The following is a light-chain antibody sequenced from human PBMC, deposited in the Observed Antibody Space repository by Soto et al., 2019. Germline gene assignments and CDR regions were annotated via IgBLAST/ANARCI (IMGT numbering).Light chain of an antibody. CDR3: LQGSSWPQT. V-gene: IGKV3-11*01. CDR1: QSFSSY. Sequence: EIVLTQSPATLSLSPGERATLSCRASQSFSSYLAWYQQKPGQDPRLLIYDASNRATGIPARFSGRGSGTDFTLTISSLEPEDLAVYFCLQGSSWPQTFGQGTQVEVK. J-gene: IGKJ1*01. CDR2: DAS.